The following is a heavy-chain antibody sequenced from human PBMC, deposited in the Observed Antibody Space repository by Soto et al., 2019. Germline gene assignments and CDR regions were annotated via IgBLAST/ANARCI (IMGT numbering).Heavy chain of an antibody. V-gene: IGHV3-23*01. D-gene: IGHD3-22*01. J-gene: IGHJ4*02. CDR3: AKDGINYYDSSGYYS. CDR2: ISGSGGTT. CDR1: GFTFNTYA. Sequence: GGSLRLSCAASGFTFNTYAMTWVRQAPGRGLEWVSAISGSGGTTYHADSVKGRFTISRDNSKNTLYLQMNSLRAEDTAVYYCAKDGINYYDSSGYYSWGQGTLVTVSS.